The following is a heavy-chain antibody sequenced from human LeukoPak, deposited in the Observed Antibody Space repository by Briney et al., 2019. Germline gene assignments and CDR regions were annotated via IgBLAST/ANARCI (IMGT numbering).Heavy chain of an antibody. Sequence: PSETLSLTCTVSGGSISTYYRSWVRQPPGKGLEWLGYVSYSGTTTYSPSLESRVTISLDTSRNQFSPRLSSLTAADTAVYYCARAFSAWPHAFDIWGQGTMVTVSS. J-gene: IGHJ3*02. CDR2: VSYSGTT. V-gene: IGHV4-59*01. CDR3: ARAFSAWPHAFDI. CDR1: GGSISTYY. D-gene: IGHD6-19*01.